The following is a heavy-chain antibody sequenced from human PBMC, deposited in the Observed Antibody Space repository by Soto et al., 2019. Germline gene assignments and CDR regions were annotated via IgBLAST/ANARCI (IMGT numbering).Heavy chain of an antibody. CDR2: IWYDGSNK. Sequence: PGGSMRLSCAASGFTFSSYGMHWVRQAPGKGLEWVAVIWYDGSNKYYADSVKGRFTISRDNSKNTLYLQMNSLRAEDTAVYYCARVLGAAAGRSQEVFDYWRQGTLVTVSS. CDR1: GFTFSSYG. CDR3: ARVLGAAAGRSQEVFDY. V-gene: IGHV3-33*01. D-gene: IGHD6-13*01. J-gene: IGHJ4*02.